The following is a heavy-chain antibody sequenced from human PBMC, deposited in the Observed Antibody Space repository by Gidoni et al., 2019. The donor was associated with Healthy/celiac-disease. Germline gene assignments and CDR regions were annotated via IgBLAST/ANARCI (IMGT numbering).Heavy chain of an antibody. CDR1: GLTFSNAW. CDR3: XXTXXXDSSXXNYXXX. CDR2: IKSKTDGGTT. J-gene: IGHJ4*02. Sequence: EVQLVESGGXXVKPGXSLRLSCAXSGLTFSNAWMSWVRQAPGKGLEWVGRIKSKTDGGTTDYAAPVKGRXTXSXXDSKNXXYLXXXSLXXEDXXXYYXXXTXXXDSSXXNYXXXWGXXTL. V-gene: IGHV3-15*01. D-gene: IGHD3-22*01.